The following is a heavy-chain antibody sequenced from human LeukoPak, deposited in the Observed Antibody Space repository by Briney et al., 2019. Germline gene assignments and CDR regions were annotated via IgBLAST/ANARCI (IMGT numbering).Heavy chain of an antibody. D-gene: IGHD3-22*01. Sequence: SETLSLTXSISGDSVSRSDSYWDWIRQPPGKGLEWIGTIYCSGRTYYSPSLKSRVTLSVDMSNNHFSPTLSSVTAADTALYFCARRRYYDSSGYLEWGQGTLVTVSS. CDR2: IYCSGRT. J-gene: IGHJ1*01. V-gene: IGHV4-39*01. CDR1: GDSVSRSDSY. CDR3: ARRRYYDSSGYLE.